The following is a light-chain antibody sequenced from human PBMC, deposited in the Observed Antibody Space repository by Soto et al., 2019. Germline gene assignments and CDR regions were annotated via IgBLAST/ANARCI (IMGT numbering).Light chain of an antibody. CDR3: QQYSVWPLT. J-gene: IGKJ4*01. CDR1: QSVSNN. CDR2: GAS. Sequence: EIVFTQSPATLSVSPGERAALSCRASQSVSNNLAWYQQRPGQPPRLLIFGASTRATGIPARFSGSGSEAEFALTISTXQSEDFAVYYCQQYSVWPLTFGGGTKVDTK. V-gene: IGKV3D-15*01.